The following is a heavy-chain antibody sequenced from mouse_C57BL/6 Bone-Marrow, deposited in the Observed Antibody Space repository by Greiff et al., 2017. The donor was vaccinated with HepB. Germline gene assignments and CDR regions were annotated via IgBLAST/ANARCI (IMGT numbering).Heavy chain of an antibody. CDR3: ARMGECFWFAY. CDR2: INPGSGGT. J-gene: IGHJ3*01. V-gene: IGHV1-54*01. CDR1: GYAFTNYL. Sequence: VQLQQSGAELVRPGTSVKVSCKASGYAFTNYLLEWVKQRPGQGLEWIGVINPGSGGTNYNEKFKGKATLTADKSSSTAYMQLSSLTSEDSAVYVCARMGECFWFAYWGQGTLVTVSA.